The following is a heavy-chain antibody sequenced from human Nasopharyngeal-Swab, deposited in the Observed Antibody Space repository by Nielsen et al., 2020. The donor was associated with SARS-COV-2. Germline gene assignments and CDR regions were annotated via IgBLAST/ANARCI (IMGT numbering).Heavy chain of an antibody. V-gene: IGHV3-30-3*01. Sequence: EGSLRLSCAASGFTFSSYAMHWVRQAPGKGLEWVAVISYDGSNKYYADSVKGRFTISRDNSKNTLYLQMNSLRAEDTAVYYCASARPVFDYWGQGTLVTVSS. J-gene: IGHJ4*02. CDR1: GFTFSSYA. CDR3: ASARPVFDY. D-gene: IGHD6-6*01. CDR2: ISYDGSNK.